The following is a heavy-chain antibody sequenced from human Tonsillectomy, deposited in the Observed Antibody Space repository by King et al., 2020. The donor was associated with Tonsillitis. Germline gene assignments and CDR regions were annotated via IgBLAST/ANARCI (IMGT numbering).Heavy chain of an antibody. V-gene: IGHV4-59*01. CDR1: GRSISSYY. D-gene: IGHD3-3*01. CDR3: AAQTYYDFWSGYNFDY. J-gene: IGHJ4*02. CDR2: IYYNGST. Sequence: VQLQESGPGLLKPSETLSLTCTVSGRSISSYYWSWIRQPPGKGLEWIGCIYYNGSTNYNPSHKSRVTITVDTSKNQISLKLSSVTAADTALYYCAAQTYYDFWSGYNFDYWGQGTLVTVSS.